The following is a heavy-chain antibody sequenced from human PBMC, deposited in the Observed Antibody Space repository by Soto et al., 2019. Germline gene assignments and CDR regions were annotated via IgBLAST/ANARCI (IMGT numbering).Heavy chain of an antibody. D-gene: IGHD3-22*01. Sequence: ASVKVSCKASGYTFTSYGISWVRQAPGQGLEWMGWISAYNGNTNYAQKLQGRVTMTTDTSTSTAYMELRSLRSDDTAVYYCARGSDQGYYDSSGYYYFHRIWYYYYGMDVWGQGTTVTVSS. J-gene: IGHJ6*02. CDR1: GYTFTSYG. V-gene: IGHV1-18*01. CDR2: ISAYNGNT. CDR3: ARGSDQGYYDSSGYYYFHRIWYYYYGMDV.